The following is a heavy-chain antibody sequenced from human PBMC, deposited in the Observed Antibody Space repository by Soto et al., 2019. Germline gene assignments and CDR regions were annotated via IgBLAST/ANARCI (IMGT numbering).Heavy chain of an antibody. V-gene: IGHV4-34*01. CDR3: ANSPKLVQDVDY. D-gene: IGHD6-6*01. CDR1: GGSFSGYY. CDR2: INHSGST. Sequence: SETLSLTCAVYGGSFSGYYWSWIRQPPGKGLEWIGEINHSGSTNYNPSLKSRVTISVDTSKNTLYLQMNSLRAEDTAVYYCANSPKLVQDVDYWGQGTLVTVSS. J-gene: IGHJ4*02.